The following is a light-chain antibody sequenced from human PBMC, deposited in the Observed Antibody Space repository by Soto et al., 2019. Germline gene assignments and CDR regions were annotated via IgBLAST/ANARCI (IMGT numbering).Light chain of an antibody. Sequence: IQLTQSPSSLSASVGDRVTITCPASQGISSYLAWYQQKPGKAPKLLIYAASTLQSGVPSRFSGSGSGTDFTLTISSLQPEEFATYYCQQLNSYPITFGQGTRLEIK. CDR1: QGISSY. CDR3: QQLNSYPIT. J-gene: IGKJ5*01. V-gene: IGKV1-9*01. CDR2: AAS.